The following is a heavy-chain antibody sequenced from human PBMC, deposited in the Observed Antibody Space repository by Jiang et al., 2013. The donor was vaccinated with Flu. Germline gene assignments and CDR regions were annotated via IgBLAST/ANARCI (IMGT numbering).Heavy chain of an antibody. J-gene: IGHJ5*02. CDR1: GYSFTSYW. CDR2: IYPGDSDT. V-gene: IGHV5-51*01. D-gene: IGHD3-3*01. Sequence: SGYSFTSYWIGWVRQMPGKGLEWMGIIYPGDSDTRYSPSFQGQVTISADKSISTAYLQWSSLKASDTAMYYCARHVIGAHDFWSPWGQGTLVTVSS. CDR3: ARHVIGAHDFWSP.